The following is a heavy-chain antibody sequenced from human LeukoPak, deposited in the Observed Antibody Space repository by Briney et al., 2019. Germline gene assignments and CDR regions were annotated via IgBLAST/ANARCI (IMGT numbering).Heavy chain of an antibody. CDR1: GFTFSSYW. Sequence: GGSLRLSCAASGFTFSSYWMSWVRQAPGKGLEWVANIKQDGSEKYYVDSVKGRFTISRDNAKNSLYLQMNSLRAEDTAVYYCARVKYSSSWDVPGYYYGMDVWDKGTTVTVSS. V-gene: IGHV3-7*03. CDR3: ARVKYSSSWDVPGYYYGMDV. D-gene: IGHD6-13*01. CDR2: IKQDGSEK. J-gene: IGHJ6*04.